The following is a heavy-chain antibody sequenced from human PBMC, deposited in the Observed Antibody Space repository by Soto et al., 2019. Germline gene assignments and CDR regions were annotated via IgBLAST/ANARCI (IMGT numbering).Heavy chain of an antibody. J-gene: IGHJ3*02. Sequence: QVQLVQSGAEVKKPWASVKVSCKASGYTFTSYGISWVRQAPGQGLEWMGWISAYNGNTNYAQKLQGRVTMTTDTSPSTAYIELRSLRSDDTAVYYCASPKGNTYGDYGDDAFDIWGQGTMVTVSS. CDR1: GYTFTSYG. D-gene: IGHD4-17*01. CDR3: ASPKGNTYGDYGDDAFDI. CDR2: ISAYNGNT. V-gene: IGHV1-18*01.